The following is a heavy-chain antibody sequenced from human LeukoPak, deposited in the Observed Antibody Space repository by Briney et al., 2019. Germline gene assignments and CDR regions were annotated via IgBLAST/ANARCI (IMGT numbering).Heavy chain of an antibody. CDR3: ARDRGYYDSSGYYYKGWFDY. D-gene: IGHD3-22*01. V-gene: IGHV3-30*04. Sequence: GGSLRLSCAASGFTFSSYAMHWVRQAPGKGLEWVAVISYDGSNKYYADSVKGRFTISRDSSRNTLYLQMNSLRAEDTAVYYCARDRGYYDSSGYYYKGWFDYWGQGTLVTVSS. CDR1: GFTFSSYA. J-gene: IGHJ4*02. CDR2: ISYDGSNK.